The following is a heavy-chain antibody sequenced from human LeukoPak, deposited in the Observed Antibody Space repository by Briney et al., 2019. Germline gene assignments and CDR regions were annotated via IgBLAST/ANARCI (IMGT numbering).Heavy chain of an antibody. CDR3: AKEYYVLLVYALGGSFDY. J-gene: IGHJ4*02. CDR1: GFTVSSNS. CDR2: IYTGGTT. V-gene: IGHV3-66*01. D-gene: IGHD2-8*02. Sequence: PGGSLRLSCAASGFTVSSNSMSWVRQAPGKGLVWVSVIYTGGTTYYADSVKGRFTISRDNSKNTLSLQMNSLRAEDTAVYYCAKEYYVLLVYALGGSFDYWGRGTLVTVSS.